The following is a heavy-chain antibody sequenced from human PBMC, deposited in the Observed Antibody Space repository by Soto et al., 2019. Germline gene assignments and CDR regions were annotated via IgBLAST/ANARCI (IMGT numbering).Heavy chain of an antibody. J-gene: IGHJ6*01. D-gene: IGHD3-10*01. V-gene: IGHV3-33*01. CDR3: ARDYTHGSGRTYGYYGMDV. CDR2: MLFDGSGE. Sequence: QVHLVESGGGVVQPGRSLRLSCEVSGFSLSDYGMHWVRHAPGTGMEWVAVMLFDGSGELYVDSVKDRFTISTDIYKNMLYLQMNSLRVEDTAVYFCARDYTHGSGRTYGYYGMDVWGQGTTVSVSS. CDR1: GFSLSDYG.